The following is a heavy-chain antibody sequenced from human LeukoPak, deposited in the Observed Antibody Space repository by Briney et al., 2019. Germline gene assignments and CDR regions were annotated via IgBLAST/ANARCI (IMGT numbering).Heavy chain of an antibody. V-gene: IGHV1-69*04. D-gene: IGHD2-21*02. CDR3: ARGMEGDGNAFDI. Sequence: SVKVSCKASGGTFSSYAISWVRQAPGQGLEWMGRIIPILGIANYTQKFQGRVTITADKSTSTAYMELSSLRSEDTAVYYCARGMEGDGNAFDIWGQGTMVTVSS. CDR1: GGTFSSYA. J-gene: IGHJ3*02. CDR2: IIPILGIA.